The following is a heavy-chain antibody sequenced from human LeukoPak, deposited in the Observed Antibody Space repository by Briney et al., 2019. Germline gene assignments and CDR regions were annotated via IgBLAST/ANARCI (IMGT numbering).Heavy chain of an antibody. V-gene: IGHV1-18*01. J-gene: IGHJ6*03. D-gene: IGHD6-13*01. CDR1: GYTFTSYG. CDR3: ARDLMDSSSWSYYYYHMDV. Sequence: ASVKVSCKASGYTFTSYGISWVRQAPGQGLEWMGWISAYNGNTNYAQKLQGRVTMTTDTSTSTAYMELRSLRSDDTAVYYCARDLMDSSSWSYYYYHMDVWGKGTTVTISS. CDR2: ISAYNGNT.